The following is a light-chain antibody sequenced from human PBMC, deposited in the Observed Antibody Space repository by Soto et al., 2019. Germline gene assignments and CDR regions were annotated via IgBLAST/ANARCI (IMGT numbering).Light chain of an antibody. V-gene: IGKV3D-15*01. CDR2: EAS. J-gene: IGKJ1*01. Sequence: EIVMTQSPATLSVSPGERVTLSCRASQSVSVDLAWYQQRPGQAPRLLIYEASNRDTGVPTRFSGSGSGTEFTLTITSLQSEDFAVYYCQQYNHWPRWNFRQGTKVDIK. CDR1: QSVSVD. CDR3: QQYNHWPRWN.